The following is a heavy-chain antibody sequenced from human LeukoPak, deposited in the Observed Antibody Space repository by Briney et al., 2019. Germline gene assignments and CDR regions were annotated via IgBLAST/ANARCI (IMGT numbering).Heavy chain of an antibody. CDR1: GLTFCNFA. CDR2: ISGFGGET. V-gene: IGHV3-23*01. Sequence: PGGSLRLSCAASGLTFCNFAMSWVRRAPGKGLEWVSTISGFGGETFYADSVKGRFSLSRDNSKHTLSLQMNSLRAEDTDVYYCLKGGHYSFFDPWGQGTLVTVSS. J-gene: IGHJ5*02. CDR3: LKGGHYSFFDP. D-gene: IGHD3-10*01.